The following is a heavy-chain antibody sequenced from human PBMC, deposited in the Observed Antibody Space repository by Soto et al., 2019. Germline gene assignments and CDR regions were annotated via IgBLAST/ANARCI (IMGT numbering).Heavy chain of an antibody. Sequence: QVQLQEPGPGLVKPSETLSLTCTVSGGSISSYYWTWIRQPPGKGLEWIGFIYYSGSTSYNPSLKSRVTISVDTSKNQFSLKLNSVTAADTAVYYCARYNGTYYVYWGQGTLVTVSS. CDR3: ARYNGTYYVY. D-gene: IGHD1-26*01. CDR2: IYYSGST. V-gene: IGHV4-59*01. CDR1: GGSISSYY. J-gene: IGHJ4*02.